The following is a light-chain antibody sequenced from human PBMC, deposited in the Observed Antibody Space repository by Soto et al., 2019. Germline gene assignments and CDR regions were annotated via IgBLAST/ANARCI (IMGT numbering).Light chain of an antibody. CDR2: AAS. J-gene: IGKJ1*01. CDR3: QHCIRTPWS. V-gene: IGKV1-39*01. Sequence: DIQMTQSPTSLYASLGDRVTITCRASQDVRGYLSWYQQKPGTAPKVLSYAASTLQGGVPSRFSGSGSGTSFTLTVSSLQCEEVATCYCQHCIRTPWSFGQGTKVDIK. CDR1: QDVRGY.